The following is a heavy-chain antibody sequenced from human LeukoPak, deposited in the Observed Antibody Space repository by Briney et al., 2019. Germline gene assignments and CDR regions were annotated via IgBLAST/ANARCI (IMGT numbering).Heavy chain of an antibody. D-gene: IGHD3-22*01. V-gene: IGHV3-21*01. CDR2: IRSSSSYI. CDR3: AREAVYYYDSSGYSAYYFDY. Sequence: GGSLRLSCAASGFTFSSYSMNWVRQAPGKGLEWVSSIRSSSSYIYYADSVKGRFTISRDNAKNSLYLQMNSLRAEDTAVYYCAREAVYYYDSSGYSAYYFDYWGQGTLVTVSS. CDR1: GFTFSSYS. J-gene: IGHJ4*02.